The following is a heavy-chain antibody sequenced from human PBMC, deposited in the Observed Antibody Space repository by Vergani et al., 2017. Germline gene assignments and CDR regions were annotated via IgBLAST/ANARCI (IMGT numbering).Heavy chain of an antibody. J-gene: IGHJ4*02. V-gene: IGHV1-69*14. D-gene: IGHD6-13*01. CDR1: GGTFSSYA. Sequence: QVQLVQSGAEVKKTGSSVKVSCKASGGTFSSYAISWVRQAPGQGLEWMGGIIPIFGTANYAQKFQGRVTITADKSTSTAYMELSSLRSEDTDVYYWGGGRGGIAAENWGQGTLVTVSS. CDR3: GGGRGGIAAEN. CDR2: IIPIFGTA.